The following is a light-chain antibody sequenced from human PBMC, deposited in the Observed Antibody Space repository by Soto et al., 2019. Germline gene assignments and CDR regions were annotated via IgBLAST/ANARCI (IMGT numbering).Light chain of an antibody. J-gene: IGLJ2*01. CDR1: GSNIGAGYD. V-gene: IGLV1-40*01. Sequence: QSVLTQPPSVSGAPGQRVTISCTGSGSNIGAGYDVHWYQQLPGTAPKLLIYVNSNRPSGVPDRFSGSKSGTSASLAITGLQAEDEADYYCQSYDSSLSGYVVFGGGTKLTVL. CDR2: VNS. CDR3: QSYDSSLSGYVV.